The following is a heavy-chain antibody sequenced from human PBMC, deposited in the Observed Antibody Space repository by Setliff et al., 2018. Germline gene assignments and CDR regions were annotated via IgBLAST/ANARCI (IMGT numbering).Heavy chain of an antibody. V-gene: IGHV1-2*06. CDR1: GYTFTGHY. CDR2: IKPNTGGT. D-gene: IGHD6-19*01. Sequence: ASVKVSCKASGYTFTGHYLHWVRQAPGQGLEWMGRIKPNTGGTTYAQKFLGRVTMTIDTSATTVYMELQSLRSDDTAVYYCVRSSAPQVVLAADFDFWGQGTPVTVSS. J-gene: IGHJ4*02. CDR3: VRSSAPQVVLAADFDF.